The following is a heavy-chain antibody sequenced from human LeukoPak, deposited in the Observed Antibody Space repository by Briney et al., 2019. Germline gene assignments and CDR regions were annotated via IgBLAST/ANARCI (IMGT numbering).Heavy chain of an antibody. CDR2: ISAYNGNT. D-gene: IGHD3-10*01. CDR3: ARDGKYYYGSGRYSFDY. CDR1: GYAFTSYG. Sequence: ASVKVSCKASGYAFTSYGISWVRQAPGQGLEWMGWISAYNGNTNYAQKLQGRVTMTTDTSTSTAYMELRSLRSDDTAVYYCARDGKYYYGSGRYSFDYWGQGTLVNVSS. V-gene: IGHV1-18*04. J-gene: IGHJ4*02.